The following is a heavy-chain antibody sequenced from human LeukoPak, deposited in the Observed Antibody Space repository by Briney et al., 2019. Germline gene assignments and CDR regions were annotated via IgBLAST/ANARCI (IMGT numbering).Heavy chain of an antibody. CDR2: IIPIFGTA. CDR3: ARLRTQQLVPHFDY. V-gene: IGHV1-69*06. J-gene: IGHJ4*02. D-gene: IGHD6-13*01. Sequence: SVKVSCEASGGTFSSYAISWVRQAPGQGLEWMGGIIPIFGTANYAQKFQGRVTITADKSTSTAYMELSSLRSEDTAVYYCARLRTQQLVPHFDYWGQGTLVTVSS. CDR1: GGTFSSYA.